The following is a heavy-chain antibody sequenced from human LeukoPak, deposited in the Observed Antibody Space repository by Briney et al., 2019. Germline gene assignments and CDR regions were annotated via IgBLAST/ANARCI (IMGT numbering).Heavy chain of an antibody. CDR1: GFTFTSSA. CDR2: IVVGSGNT. J-gene: IGHJ4*02. V-gene: IGHV1-58*01. Sequence: ASVKASCKASGFTFTSSAVQWVRQARGQRLEWIGWIVVGSGNTNYAQRFQERVTITRDMSTSTAYMELSSLRSEDTAVYYCAAEGYRAAAGTARNPGYWGQGTLVTVSS. CDR3: AAEGYRAAAGTARNPGY. D-gene: IGHD6-13*01.